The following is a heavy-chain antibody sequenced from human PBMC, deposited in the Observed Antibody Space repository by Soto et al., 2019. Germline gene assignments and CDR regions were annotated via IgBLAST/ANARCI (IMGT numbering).Heavy chain of an antibody. CDR2: ISGSGGST. V-gene: IGHV3-23*01. D-gene: IGHD6-19*01. CDR3: ARRGKSQADGWYSSGLYFDY. Sequence: GGSLRLSCAASGFTFSSYAMSWVRQAPGKGLEWVSAISGSGGSTYYADSVKGQVTISADKSISTAYLQWSSLKASDTAMYYCARRGKSQADGWYSSGLYFDYWGQGTLVTVSS. J-gene: IGHJ4*02. CDR1: GFTFSSYA.